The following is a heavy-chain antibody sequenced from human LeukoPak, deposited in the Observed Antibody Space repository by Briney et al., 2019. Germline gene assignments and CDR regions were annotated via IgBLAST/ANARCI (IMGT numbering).Heavy chain of an antibody. D-gene: IGHD6-13*01. Sequence: GGSLRLSCAASGFTFSSYALNWVRQAPGKGLEWVSVISDSGGSTYYADSVKGRFTISRDNSKNTLSLQMNSLRAEDTAVYYCARERSSWHTYGMDVWGQGTTVTVSS. CDR1: GFTFSSYA. J-gene: IGHJ6*02. V-gene: IGHV3-23*01. CDR2: ISDSGGST. CDR3: ARERSSWHTYGMDV.